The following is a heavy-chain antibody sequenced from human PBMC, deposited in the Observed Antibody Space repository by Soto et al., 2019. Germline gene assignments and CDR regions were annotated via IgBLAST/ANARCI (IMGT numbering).Heavy chain of an antibody. Sequence: ETLRLAGAASGFTFSSYSMNWVRQAPGKGLAWVSSISSSSSYIYYADSVKGRFTISRDNAKNSLYLQMNSLRAEDTAVYYCASSPPAKKSYYYYYGMDVWGQGTTVTVSS. V-gene: IGHV3-21*01. CDR3: ASSPPAKKSYYYYYGMDV. CDR1: GFTFSSYS. J-gene: IGHJ6*02. CDR2: ISSSSSYI.